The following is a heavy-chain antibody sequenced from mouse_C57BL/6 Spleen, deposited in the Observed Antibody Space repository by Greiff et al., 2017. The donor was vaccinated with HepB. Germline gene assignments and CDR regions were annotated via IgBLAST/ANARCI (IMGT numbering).Heavy chain of an antibody. V-gene: IGHV10-1*01. D-gene: IGHD1-1*01. Sequence: EVKLVESGGGLVQPKGSLKLSCAASGFSFNTYAMNWVRQAPGKGLEWVARIRSKSNNYATYYADSVKDRFTISRDDSESMLYLQMNNLKTEDTAMYYCVRQYYGSSYDAMDYWGQGTSVTVSS. CDR1: GFSFNTYA. CDR2: IRSKSNNYAT. J-gene: IGHJ4*01. CDR3: VRQYYGSSYDAMDY.